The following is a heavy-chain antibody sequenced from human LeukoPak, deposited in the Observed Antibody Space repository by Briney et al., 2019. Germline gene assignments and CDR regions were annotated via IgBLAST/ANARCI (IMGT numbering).Heavy chain of an antibody. D-gene: IGHD6-19*01. CDR3: ASTRRAAVAGRFDS. J-gene: IGHJ4*02. CDR1: GPSLNRNY. CDR2: IYYSGNT. Sequence: SETLSLTCTVSGPSLNRNYWRWIRHPPERGLEWIGYIYYSGNTNSSPSLGSRVTMSLDASKNQFSLKVNSVTAADTAIYYCASTRRAAVAGRFDSWGQGTLVTVSS. V-gene: IGHV4-59*08.